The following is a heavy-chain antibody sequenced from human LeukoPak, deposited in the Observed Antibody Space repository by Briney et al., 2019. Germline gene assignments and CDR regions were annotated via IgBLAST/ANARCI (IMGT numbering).Heavy chain of an antibody. J-gene: IGHJ4*02. V-gene: IGHV3-21*01. D-gene: IGHD3-10*01. CDR1: GFSFSSYS. CDR3: AKDRRPFYDGPGYFDS. CDR2: ISSRGTYK. Sequence: GGSLRLSCAASGFSFSSYSLNWVRQAPGKGLEWVSSISSRGTYKNSADSLKGRFTISRDNAKNSLFLQMNTLRVEDTAVYYCAKDRRPFYDGPGYFDSWGQGTLVIVSS.